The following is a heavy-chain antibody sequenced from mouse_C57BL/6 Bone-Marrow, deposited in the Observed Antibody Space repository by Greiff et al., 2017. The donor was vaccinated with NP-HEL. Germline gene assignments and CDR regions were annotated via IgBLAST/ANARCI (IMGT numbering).Heavy chain of an antibody. D-gene: IGHD2-1*01. CDR1: GYTFTSYG. Sequence: QVHVKQSGAELARPGASVKLSCKASGYTFTSYGISWVKQRTGQGLEWIGGIYPRSGNTYYNEKFKGKATMTADKSSSTAYMELRSLTSNDSAVYFCASPLYYCNSGYYFDYWCQGTTLTVSS. CDR3: ASPLYYCNSGYYFDY. V-gene: IGHV1-81*01. CDR2: IYPRSGNT. J-gene: IGHJ2*01.